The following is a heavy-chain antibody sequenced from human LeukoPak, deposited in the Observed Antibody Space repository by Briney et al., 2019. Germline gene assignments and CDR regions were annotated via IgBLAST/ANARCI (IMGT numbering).Heavy chain of an antibody. CDR3: ARSSGAAAGTGRLIYYMDV. D-gene: IGHD6-13*01. V-gene: IGHV4-34*01. Sequence: PSETLSLTCAVYGGPFSGYYWSWIRQPPGKGLEWIGEINHSGSTNYNPSLKSRVTISVDTSRNQFSLKLSSVTAADTAVYYCARSSGAAAGTGRLIYYMDVWGKGTTVTVSS. CDR2: INHSGST. J-gene: IGHJ6*03. CDR1: GGPFSGYY.